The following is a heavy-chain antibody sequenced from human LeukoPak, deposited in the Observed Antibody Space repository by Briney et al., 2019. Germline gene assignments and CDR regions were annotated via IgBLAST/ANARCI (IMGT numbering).Heavy chain of an antibody. CDR1: GGSISSSSYY. CDR3: AGDGGWAAAGTRGAFDI. Sequence: PSETLSLTCTVSGGSISSSSYYWGWIRQPPGKGLEWIGSIYYSGSTYYNPSLKSRVTISVDTSKNQFSLKLSSVTAADTAVYYCAGDGGWAAAGTRGAFDIWGQGTMVTVSS. V-gene: IGHV4-39*07. CDR2: IYYSGST. D-gene: IGHD6-13*01. J-gene: IGHJ3*02.